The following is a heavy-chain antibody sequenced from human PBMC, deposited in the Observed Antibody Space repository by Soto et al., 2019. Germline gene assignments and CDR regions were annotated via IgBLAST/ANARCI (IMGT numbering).Heavy chain of an antibody. D-gene: IGHD3-10*01. CDR2: ISGSGGST. CDR3: AKFHTGSEADYFPWSNYYGMDV. Sequence: PGGSLRLSCAASGFTFSSFAMSWVRQAPGKGLEWVSAISGSGGSTYYADSVKGRFTISRDNSKNTLYLQMNSLRAEDTAVYYCAKFHTGSEADYFPWSNYYGMDVWGQGTTVTVSS. V-gene: IGHV3-23*01. J-gene: IGHJ6*02. CDR1: GFTFSSFA.